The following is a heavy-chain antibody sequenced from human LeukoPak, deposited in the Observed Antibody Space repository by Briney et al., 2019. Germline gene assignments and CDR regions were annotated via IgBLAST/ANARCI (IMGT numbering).Heavy chain of an antibody. J-gene: IGHJ1*01. Sequence: PSETLSLTCTISGDSISSSSYYWGWIRQPPGKGLEWIGDIYYRGSTYCSPSLKSRVSISIDTSNNQFSLTLYSVTAADTALYFCARRRYYDSTGYLDWGQGTLVTVSS. V-gene: IGHV4-39*01. CDR2: IYYRGST. CDR1: GDSISSSSYY. D-gene: IGHD3-22*01. CDR3: ARRRYYDSTGYLD.